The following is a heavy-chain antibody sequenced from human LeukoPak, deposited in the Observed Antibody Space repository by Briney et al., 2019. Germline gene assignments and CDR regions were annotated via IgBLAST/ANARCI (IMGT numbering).Heavy chain of an antibody. V-gene: IGHV3-48*04. CDR3: ARVGEKAFHLWPEIDY. Sequence: GGSLKLSCAASGFTFSSYSMNWVRQAPGKGLEWVSYISSSISTIYYADSVKGRFTISRDNAKNSLYLQMNSLRAEDTAVYYCARVGEKAFHLWPEIDYWGQGTLVTVSS. J-gene: IGHJ4*02. CDR1: GFTFSSYS. D-gene: IGHD5-24*01. CDR2: ISSSISTI.